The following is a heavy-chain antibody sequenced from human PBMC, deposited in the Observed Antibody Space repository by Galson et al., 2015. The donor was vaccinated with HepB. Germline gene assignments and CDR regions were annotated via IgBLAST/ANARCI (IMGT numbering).Heavy chain of an antibody. CDR2: IYRTGST. V-gene: IGHV4-4*02. Sequence: SETLSLTCAVSGGSISSSNWWSWVRQPPGKGLEWIGEIYRTGSTNYNPSLKSRVTISVDKSKNQLSLKLSSVTAADTAMYYCAMFTPVFGVVDWGQGTLVTVSS. J-gene: IGHJ4*02. D-gene: IGHD3-3*01. CDR1: GGSISSSNW. CDR3: AMFTPVFGVVD.